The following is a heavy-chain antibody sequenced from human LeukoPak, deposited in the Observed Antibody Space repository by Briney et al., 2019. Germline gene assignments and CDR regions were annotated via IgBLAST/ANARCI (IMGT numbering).Heavy chain of an antibody. D-gene: IGHD6-19*01. CDR2: IYYSGST. V-gene: IGHV4-39*07. CDR3: ARVRSGWYEGTFDY. Sequence: PGGSLRLSCAASGFTFSSYWMSWVRQPPGKGLEWIGSIYYSGSTYYNPSLKSRVTISVDTSKNQFSLKLSSVTAADTAVYYCARVRSGWYEGTFDYWGQGTLVTVSS. J-gene: IGHJ4*02. CDR1: GFTFSSYW.